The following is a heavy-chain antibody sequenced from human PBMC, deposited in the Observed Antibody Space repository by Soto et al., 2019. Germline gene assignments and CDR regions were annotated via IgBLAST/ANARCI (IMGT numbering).Heavy chain of an antibody. Sequence: SETLSLTCTVSGGSISSGDYYWSWIRQPPGKGLGWIGYIYYSGSTYYNPSLKSRVTISVDTSKNQFSLKLSSVTAADTAVYYCARGSGDIVVVVAATPPNVSFDPWGQGTLVTVSS. CDR2: IYYSGST. CDR3: ARGSGDIVVVVAATPPNVSFDP. CDR1: GGSISSGDYY. V-gene: IGHV4-30-4*01. J-gene: IGHJ5*02. D-gene: IGHD2-15*01.